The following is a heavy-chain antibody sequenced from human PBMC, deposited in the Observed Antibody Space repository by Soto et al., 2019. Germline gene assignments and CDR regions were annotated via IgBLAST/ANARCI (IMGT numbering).Heavy chain of an antibody. Sequence: GGSLRLSCAASGFTFSSYWMSWVRQAPGKGLEWVANIKQDGSEKYYVDSVKGRFTISRDNAKNSLYLQMNSLRAEDTAVYYCARDNPGSWYDYYYYMDVWGKGTTVTVSS. V-gene: IGHV3-7*01. D-gene: IGHD1-26*01. CDR2: IKQDGSEK. J-gene: IGHJ6*03. CDR1: GFTFSSYW. CDR3: ARDNPGSWYDYYYYMDV.